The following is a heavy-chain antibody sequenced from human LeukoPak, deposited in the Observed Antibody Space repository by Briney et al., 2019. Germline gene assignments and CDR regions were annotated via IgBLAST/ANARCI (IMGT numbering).Heavy chain of an antibody. D-gene: IGHD3-22*01. CDR3: AREGHPNYYDSSGYPDPFDY. V-gene: IGHV4-61*02. CDR1: GGSISSGDYY. CDR2: IYTSGST. J-gene: IGHJ4*02. Sequence: SQTLSLTCTVSGGSISSGDYYWSWIRQPAGKGLEWIGRIYTSGSTNYNPSLKSRVTMSVDTSKNQFSLKLSSVTAADTAVYYCAREGHPNYYDSSGYPDPFDYWGQGTLVTVSS.